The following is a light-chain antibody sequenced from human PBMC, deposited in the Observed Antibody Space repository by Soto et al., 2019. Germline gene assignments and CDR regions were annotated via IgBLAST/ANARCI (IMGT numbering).Light chain of an antibody. CDR1: QSISSSY. J-gene: IGKJ1*01. Sequence: EIVLTQSPGTLSLSPGERATLSCRASQSISSSYLAWYQRRPSQAPRLLIYGASSRATGIPDRFSGSGSGTDFTLTISRLEPEDFAVYDCQQYGSSPPTFGQGTKVEIK. V-gene: IGKV3-20*01. CDR3: QQYGSSPPT. CDR2: GAS.